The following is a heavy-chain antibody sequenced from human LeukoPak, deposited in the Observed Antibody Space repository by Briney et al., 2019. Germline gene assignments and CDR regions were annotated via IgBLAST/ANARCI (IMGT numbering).Heavy chain of an antibody. J-gene: IGHJ4*02. V-gene: IGHV3-11*01. CDR3: AKTTGGWSLVYYFDY. Sequence: PGGSLRLSCAASGFTFSDYYMSWIRQAPGKGLEWVSYISSSGSTIYYADSVKGRFTISRDNSKNTLYLQMNSLRAEDTAVYYCAKTTGGWSLVYYFDYWGQGTLVTVSS. D-gene: IGHD6-19*01. CDR2: ISSSGSTI. CDR1: GFTFSDYY.